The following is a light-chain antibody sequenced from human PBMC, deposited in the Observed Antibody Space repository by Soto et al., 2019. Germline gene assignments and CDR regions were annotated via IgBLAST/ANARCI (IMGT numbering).Light chain of an antibody. V-gene: IGKV1-39*01. J-gene: IGKJ1*01. CDR2: TAA. CDR3: QQSNSLPPT. Sequence: DIQMTQSPPSLSASVGDRVTITCRASQSISSNLNWYQQKPGKAPKLLIYTAASLQSGVPSRFSGSGSGTDFTLTIASLQLEDFATYYCQQSNSLPPTFGQGTKVEIK. CDR1: QSISSN.